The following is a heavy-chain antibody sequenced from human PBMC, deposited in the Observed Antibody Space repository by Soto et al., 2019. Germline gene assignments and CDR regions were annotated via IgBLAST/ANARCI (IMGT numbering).Heavy chain of an antibody. CDR3: ARLLYSDTNAYYFPSKLDV. J-gene: IGHJ6*02. D-gene: IGHD3-22*01. V-gene: IGHV4-39*01. Sequence: QLRLLESGPGLVKPSETLSLTCTVSGGSIISRSYYWGWIRQPPGKGLEWIGSVLNSGDTYYTPSLKSRVDIAIDRSRDQCTLKLSSVTAADTAVYYCARLLYSDTNAYYFPSKLDVWGQGTTVTVSS. CDR2: VLNSGDT. CDR1: GGSIISRSYY.